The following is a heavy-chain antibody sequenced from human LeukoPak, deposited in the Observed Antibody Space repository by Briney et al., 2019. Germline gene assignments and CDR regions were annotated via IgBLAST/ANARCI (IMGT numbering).Heavy chain of an antibody. CDR3: ARVNNYYYYMDV. CDR1: GGSISSYY. D-gene: IGHD2-21*01. J-gene: IGHJ6*03. Sequence: PSETLSLTCTVSGGSISSYYRSWIRQPPGKGLEWIGYIYYSGSTNYNPSLKSRVTISVDTSKNQFSLKLSSVTAADTAVYYCARVNNYYYYMDVWGKGTTVTISS. CDR2: IYYSGST. V-gene: IGHV4-59*01.